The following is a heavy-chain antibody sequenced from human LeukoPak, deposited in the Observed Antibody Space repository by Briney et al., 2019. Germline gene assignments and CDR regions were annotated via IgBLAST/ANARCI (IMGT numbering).Heavy chain of an antibody. V-gene: IGHV1-18*01. CDR2: ISAYNGNT. CDR3: ARVTILVATGTDWFDP. J-gene: IGHJ5*02. CDR1: GYTFTSYG. Sequence: ASVKVSCKASGYTFTSYGISWVRQAPGQGLEWMGWISAYNGNTNYAQKLQGRVTMTTDTSTSTAYMELRSLRSDDTAVYYCARVTILVATGTDWFDPWGQGTLVTVSS. D-gene: IGHD2-8*02.